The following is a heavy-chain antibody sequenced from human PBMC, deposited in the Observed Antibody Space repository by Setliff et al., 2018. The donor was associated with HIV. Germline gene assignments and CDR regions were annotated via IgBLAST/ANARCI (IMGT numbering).Heavy chain of an antibody. D-gene: IGHD3-10*01. V-gene: IGHV4-30-2*06. Sequence: PSETLSLTCAVSGDSMSSGDYSWNWIRQSPGKGLEWIGYIYPSGRTYYNPSLKSRVTMSIDRSKKQFSLNLSSVTAADTALYFCVREGAGSGSYYLDFWGQGILVTVSS. CDR3: VREGAGSGSYYLDF. CDR1: GDSMSSGDYS. CDR2: IYPSGRT. J-gene: IGHJ4*02.